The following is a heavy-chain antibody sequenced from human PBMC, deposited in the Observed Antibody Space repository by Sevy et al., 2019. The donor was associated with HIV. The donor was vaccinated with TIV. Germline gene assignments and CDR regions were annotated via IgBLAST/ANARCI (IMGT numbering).Heavy chain of an antibody. J-gene: IGHJ5*02. D-gene: IGHD3-22*01. V-gene: IGHV3-48*03. CDR3: ARVDANYDKGFDP. Sequence: GGSLRLSCEASGFTFSSYVMNWVRQAPGKGLEWVSYISCSGTTIKYADSVKGRFTISRDNAKNSLYMQMNSLRAEDTAVYYCARVDANYDKGFDPWGQGSLVTVSS. CDR2: ISCSGTTI. CDR1: GFTFSSYV.